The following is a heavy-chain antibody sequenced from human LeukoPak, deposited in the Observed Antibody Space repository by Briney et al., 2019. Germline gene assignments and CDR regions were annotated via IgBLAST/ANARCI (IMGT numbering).Heavy chain of an antibody. V-gene: IGHV1-24*01. CDR1: GHTLRELA. CDR2: FDRVHGEA. Sequence: ASVKVSCKVSGHTLRELAIQWVRQAPGKGPEWMGGFDRVHGEAHYAQKFQGRATMTEDTSTDTAYMELRRLRFDDTAVYYCATDLSLGAITFGGEIVSFSMYWGQGSLLTVAS. D-gene: IGHD3-16*02. CDR3: ATDLSLGAITFGGEIVSFSMY. J-gene: IGHJ1*01.